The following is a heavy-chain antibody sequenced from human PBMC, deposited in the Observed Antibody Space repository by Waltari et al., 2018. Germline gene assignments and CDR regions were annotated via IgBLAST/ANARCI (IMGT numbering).Heavy chain of an antibody. V-gene: IGHV3-23*01. Sequence: EVQLLESGGGLVQPGGSLRLSCAASGFTFSSYAMSWVRQAPGKGLEWVSAISGSGGSTYYADSVKGRFTISRDNSKNTLYLQMNSLRAEDTAVYYCATSIAVAGTYFQHWGQGTLVTVSS. J-gene: IGHJ1*01. CDR1: GFTFSSYA. CDR3: ATSIAVAGTYFQH. CDR2: ISGSGGST. D-gene: IGHD6-19*01.